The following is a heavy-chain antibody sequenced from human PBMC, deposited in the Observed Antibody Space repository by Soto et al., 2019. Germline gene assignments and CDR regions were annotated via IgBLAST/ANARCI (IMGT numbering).Heavy chain of an antibody. CDR1: RFAFNLHR. Sequence: GGTLKLSSAASRFAFNLHRMNWVRRAPGKGLDWVSTISVSSHYIYYADSVRGRFTISRDNAKNSLYLQMNSLRVEDTAAYYCAGGQGSNYFDRWGQGT. CDR2: ISVSSHYI. D-gene: IGHD3-10*01. CDR3: AGGQGSNYFDR. J-gene: IGHJ4*02. V-gene: IGHV3-21*01.